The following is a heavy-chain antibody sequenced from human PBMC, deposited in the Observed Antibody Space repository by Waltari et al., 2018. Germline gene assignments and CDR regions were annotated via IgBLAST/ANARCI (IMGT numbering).Heavy chain of an antibody. J-gene: IGHJ6*03. CDR2: ITNPLGNT. D-gene: IGHD3-3*01. CDR3: ASVRDFDIATTYMEV. Sequence: QVLLAQSGAEARQPGSSDKVSCKTSGGDFNNYATSWVRQAPGQGLEWMGRITNPLGNTAYGQNFRDRLRITADTAASTVYMELSSLRSADTAVYYCASVRDFDIATTYMEVWGKGTAVTIS. V-gene: IGHV1-69*04. CDR1: GGDFNNYA.